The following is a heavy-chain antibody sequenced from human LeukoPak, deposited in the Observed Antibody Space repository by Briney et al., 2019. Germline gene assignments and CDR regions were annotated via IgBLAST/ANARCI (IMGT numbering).Heavy chain of an antibody. CDR3: ARGEWSSSPFDY. Sequence: GGSLRLSCAASGFTFNSYGMSWVRQSPGKGLEWVSVISGSGGSTYYADSVKGRFTISRDNSKNTLYLQMNSLRAEDTAVYYCARGEWSSSPFDYWGQGTLVTVSS. J-gene: IGHJ4*02. V-gene: IGHV3-23*01. CDR1: GFTFNSYG. D-gene: IGHD6-6*01. CDR2: ISGSGGST.